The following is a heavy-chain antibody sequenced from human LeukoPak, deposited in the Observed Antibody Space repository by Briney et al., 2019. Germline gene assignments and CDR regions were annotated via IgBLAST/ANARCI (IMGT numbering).Heavy chain of an antibody. CDR2: ISSSGSI. J-gene: IGHJ5*02. D-gene: IGHD3-22*01. CDR1: GFTFSNDE. V-gene: IGHV3-48*03. Sequence: GGSLRLSCAPSGFTFSNDEMNWVRQAPGKGLEWVSYISSSGSIYYADSVKGRFTISRDNAKNSLYLQMNSLRAEDTAIYYCASTNYYDSSGFSNWFDPWGQGTLVTVA. CDR3: ASTNYYDSSGFSNWFDP.